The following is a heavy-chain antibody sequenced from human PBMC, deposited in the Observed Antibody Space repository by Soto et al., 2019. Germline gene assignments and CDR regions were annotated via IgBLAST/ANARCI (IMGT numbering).Heavy chain of an antibody. CDR2: IKQDGSEK. V-gene: IGHV3-7*01. CDR1: GFTFSSYW. D-gene: IGHD2-15*01. CDR3: AREGPDIVVVVAAMPGAFDI. J-gene: IGHJ3*02. Sequence: GGSLRLSCAASGFTFSSYWMSWVRQAPGKGLEWVANIKQDGSEKYYVDSVKGRFTISRDDAKNSLYLQMNSLRAEDTAVYYCAREGPDIVVVVAAMPGAFDIWGQGTMVTVSS.